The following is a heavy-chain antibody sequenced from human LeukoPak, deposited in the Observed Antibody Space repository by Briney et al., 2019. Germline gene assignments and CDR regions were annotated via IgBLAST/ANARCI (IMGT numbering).Heavy chain of an antibody. CDR3: ARAWAGSGWYSGFDY. Sequence: SETLSHTCTVSGGSISSYYWSWIRQPPGKGLEWIGYIYYSGSTNYNPSLKSRVTISVDTSKNQFSLKLSSVTAADTAVYYCARAWAGSGWYSGFDYWGQGTLVTVSS. CDR2: IYYSGST. CDR1: GGSISSYY. D-gene: IGHD6-19*01. V-gene: IGHV4-59*01. J-gene: IGHJ4*02.